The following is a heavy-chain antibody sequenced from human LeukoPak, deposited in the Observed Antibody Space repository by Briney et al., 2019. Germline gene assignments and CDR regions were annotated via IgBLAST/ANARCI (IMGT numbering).Heavy chain of an antibody. CDR1: GYTFTRDG. CDR2: ISAYNGNT. D-gene: IGHD6-13*01. Sequence: GASVKVSCKASGYTFTRDGISWVRQAPGQGLEWMGWISAYNGNTNYAQKLQGRVTMTTDTSTSTAYMELRSLRSDDTAVYYCARALAPSYSSSWYGYYYYYMDVWGKGTTVTVSS. J-gene: IGHJ6*03. V-gene: IGHV1-18*01. CDR3: ARALAPSYSSSWYGYYYYYMDV.